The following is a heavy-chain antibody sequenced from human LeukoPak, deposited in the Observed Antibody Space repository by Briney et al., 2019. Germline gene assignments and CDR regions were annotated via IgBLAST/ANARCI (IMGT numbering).Heavy chain of an antibody. CDR1: GFSLITSGVG. CDR2: TYWDDDK. J-gene: IGHJ5*02. CDR3: AHSPYDSLTNWFDP. Sequence: EPGPTLVNLTQTLTLTCTFSGFSLITSGVGVGWVRQPPGKALEWLALTYWDDDKGYTPSLQSRLTITKDTSKNQVDLTMTNMDPVDTATYYCAHSPYDSLTNWFDPWGHESLVSVSS. D-gene: IGHD3-16*01. V-gene: IGHV2-5*02.